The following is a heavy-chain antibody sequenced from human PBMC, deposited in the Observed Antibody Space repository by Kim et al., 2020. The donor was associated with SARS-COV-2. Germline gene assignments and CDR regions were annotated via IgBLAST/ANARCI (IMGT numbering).Heavy chain of an antibody. CDR2: LNANSGST. J-gene: IGHJ4*03. V-gene: IGHV1-2*02. CDR3: ARGSLLAFVY. Sequence: ASVKVSCKAAGYTFTHFHMHWVRQAPGQGLEWMGWLNANSGSTNYSQKFQGRVTMTSDTSISTVYLELTSLRSDDTAFYYCARGSLLAFVYWGLGTLVTV. CDR1: GYTFTHFH. D-gene: IGHD3-10*01.